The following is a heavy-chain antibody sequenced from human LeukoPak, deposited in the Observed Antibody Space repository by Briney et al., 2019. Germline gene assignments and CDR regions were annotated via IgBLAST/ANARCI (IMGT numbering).Heavy chain of an antibody. Sequence: GRSLRLSCAASGFTFSSYGMHWVRQAPGKGLEWVAVIWYDGSNKYYADSVKGRFTISRDNSKNTLYLQMNSLRAEDTAVYYCAKTEAPAAIRAGSDYWGQGTLVTVSS. J-gene: IGHJ4*02. CDR1: GFTFSSYG. CDR2: IWYDGSNK. D-gene: IGHD2-2*02. CDR3: AKTEAPAAIRAGSDY. V-gene: IGHV3-33*06.